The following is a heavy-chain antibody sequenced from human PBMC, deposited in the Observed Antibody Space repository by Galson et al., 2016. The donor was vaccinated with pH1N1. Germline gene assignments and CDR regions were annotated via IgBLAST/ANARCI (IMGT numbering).Heavy chain of an antibody. V-gene: IGHV2-70*01. CDR3: ARFLYGDYSGYFDY. CDR2: IDWDDDK. Sequence: SLSTSGMCVSWIRQPPGKALEWLALIDWDDDKYYSTSLKTRLTISKDTSKNQVALTMTNMDPVDTATYYCARFLYGDYSGYFDYCGQGTLVTVSS. CDR1: SLSTSGMC. D-gene: IGHD4-17*01. J-gene: IGHJ4*02.